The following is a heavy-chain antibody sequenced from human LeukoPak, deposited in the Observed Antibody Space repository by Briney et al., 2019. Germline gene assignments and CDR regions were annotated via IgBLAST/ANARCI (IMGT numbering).Heavy chain of an antibody. CDR3: ARDESYSSDY. CDR1: GFTFSSYW. CDR2: IKHDGSVK. Sequence: GGSLRLSCAVSGFTFSSYWMSWVRQAPGKGLEWVANIKHDGSVKYYVDSVKGRFTISRDNAKNSLYLQMNSLRAEDTAVSFCARDESYSSDYWGQGTLVTVSS. D-gene: IGHD6-13*01. V-gene: IGHV3-7*05. J-gene: IGHJ4*02.